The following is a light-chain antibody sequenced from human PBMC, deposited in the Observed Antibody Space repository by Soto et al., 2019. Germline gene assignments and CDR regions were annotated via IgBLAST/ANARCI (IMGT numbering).Light chain of an antibody. Sequence: EIVLTQSPGTLSLSPGEGATLSCRASQSVISSYLAWFQQKPGQAPRLLIYGASSRATGIPDRFSGSGSGTDFTLIISRLEPEDFAVYYCQQYGSSLWTFGQGTKVEIK. J-gene: IGKJ1*01. CDR3: QQYGSSLWT. CDR2: GAS. V-gene: IGKV3-20*01. CDR1: QSVISSY.